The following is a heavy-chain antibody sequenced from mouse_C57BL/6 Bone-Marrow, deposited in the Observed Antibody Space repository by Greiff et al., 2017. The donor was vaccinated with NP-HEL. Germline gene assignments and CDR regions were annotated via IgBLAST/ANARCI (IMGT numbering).Heavy chain of an antibody. Sequence: VQLQQPGAELVMPGASVKLSCKASGYTFTSYWMHWVKQRPGQGLEWIGEIDPYDSYTNYNQKFKGKSTLTVDKSSSTASMQLSSLTSEDSSVYYCARSGDSSGSCFAYWGQGTLVTVSA. CDR3: ARSGDSSGSCFAY. CDR1: GYTFTSYW. V-gene: IGHV1-69*01. J-gene: IGHJ3*01. D-gene: IGHD3-2*02. CDR2: IDPYDSYT.